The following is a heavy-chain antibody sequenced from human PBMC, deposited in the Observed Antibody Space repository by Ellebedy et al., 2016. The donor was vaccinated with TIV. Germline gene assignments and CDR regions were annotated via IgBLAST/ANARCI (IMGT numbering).Heavy chain of an antibody. CDR3: ARGPWYDSSGYLPFDY. CDR1: GFTFSSYG. V-gene: IGHV3-33*01. Sequence: GESLKISCAASGFTFSSYGMHWVRQAPGKGLEWVAVIWYDGSNKYYADSVKGRFTISRDNSKNTLYLQMNSLRAEDTAVYYCARGPWYDSSGYLPFDYWGQGTLVTVSS. D-gene: IGHD3-22*01. J-gene: IGHJ4*02. CDR2: IWYDGSNK.